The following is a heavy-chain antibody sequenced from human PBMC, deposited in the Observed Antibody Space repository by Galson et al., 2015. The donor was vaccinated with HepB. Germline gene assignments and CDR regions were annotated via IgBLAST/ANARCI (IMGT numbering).Heavy chain of an antibody. CDR3: ARAPTVTRTYYYGMDV. J-gene: IGHJ6*02. CDR2: IYSGGST. CDR1: GFTVSSNY. Sequence: SLRLSCAASGFTVSSNYMSWVRQAPGKGLEWVSVIYSGGSTYYADSVKGRFTISRDNSKNTLYLQMNSLRAEDTAVYYCARAPTVTRTYYYGMDVWGQGTTVTASS. V-gene: IGHV3-66*02. D-gene: IGHD4-11*01.